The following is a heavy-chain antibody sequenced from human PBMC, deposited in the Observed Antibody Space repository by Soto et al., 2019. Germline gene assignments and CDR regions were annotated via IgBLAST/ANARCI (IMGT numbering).Heavy chain of an antibody. CDR3: ARILSGYDPEGLRYVDY. CDR2: IFSNDEK. CDR1: GFSLSNARMG. V-gene: IGHV2-26*01. Sequence: QVTLKESGPVLVKPTETLTLTCTVSGFSLSNARMGVSWIRQPPGKALEWLAHIFSNDEKSYSTSLKSRLTISKATSKSQVVLTMTNMDPVDTATYYCARILSGYDPEGLRYVDYWGQGTLVTVSS. J-gene: IGHJ4*02. D-gene: IGHD5-12*01.